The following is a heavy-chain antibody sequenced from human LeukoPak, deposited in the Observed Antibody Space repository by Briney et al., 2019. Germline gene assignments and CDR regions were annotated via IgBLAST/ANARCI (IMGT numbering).Heavy chain of an antibody. Sequence: GGSLRLSYAASGFSFSNYWMNWVRQAPGKGLEWVAIIKQDGSEKLYVDSVKGRFTISRDNAKNTLYLQMNSLRAEDTAVYYCAGGAGWTIDYWGPGTLVTVSS. J-gene: IGHJ4*02. V-gene: IGHV3-7*01. CDR1: GFSFSNYW. D-gene: IGHD2-15*01. CDR3: AGGAGWTIDY. CDR2: IKQDGSEK.